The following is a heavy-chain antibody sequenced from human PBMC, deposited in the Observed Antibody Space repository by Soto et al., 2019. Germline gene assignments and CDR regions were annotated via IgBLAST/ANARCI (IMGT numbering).Heavy chain of an antibody. CDR3: VKDKDYYGSGSYYALTFDY. Sequence: GGSLRLSCSASGFTFSSYAMHWVRQAPGKGLEYVSAISSNGGSTYYADSVKGRFTISRDNSKNTLYLQMSSLRAEDTAVYYCVKDKDYYGSGSYYALTFDYWGQGTLVTVSS. CDR2: ISSNGGST. D-gene: IGHD3-10*01. J-gene: IGHJ4*02. CDR1: GFTFSSYA. V-gene: IGHV3-64D*08.